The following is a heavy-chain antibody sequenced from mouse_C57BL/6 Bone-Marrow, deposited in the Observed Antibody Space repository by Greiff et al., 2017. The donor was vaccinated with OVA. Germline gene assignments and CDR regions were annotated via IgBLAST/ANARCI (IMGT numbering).Heavy chain of an antibody. CDR3: ARDAGPYWYFDV. V-gene: IGHV7-1*01. CDR2: SRNKANDYTT. J-gene: IGHJ1*03. Sequence: DVKLVESGGGLVQSGRSLRLSCATSGFTFSDFYMEWVRQAPGKGLEWIAASRNKANDYTTEYSASVKGRFIVSRDTSQSILYLQMNALRAEDTAIYYCARDAGPYWYFDVWGTGTTVTVSS. CDR1: GFTFSDFY.